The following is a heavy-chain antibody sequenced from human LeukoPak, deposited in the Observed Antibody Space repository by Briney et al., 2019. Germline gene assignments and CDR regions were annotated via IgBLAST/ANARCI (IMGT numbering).Heavy chain of an antibody. CDR1: RFMFDDYA. D-gene: IGHD2-2*01. J-gene: IGHJ3*02. Sequence: GGSLRLSCAASRFMFDDYAMNWVRQAPGKGLEWVSGINWNGGSTGYADSVKGRFTISRDNAKNSLYLQMNSLRAEDTALYYCARADDYHLLDAFDIWGQGTMVTLSS. V-gene: IGHV3-20*04. CDR3: ARADDYHLLDAFDI. CDR2: INWNGGST.